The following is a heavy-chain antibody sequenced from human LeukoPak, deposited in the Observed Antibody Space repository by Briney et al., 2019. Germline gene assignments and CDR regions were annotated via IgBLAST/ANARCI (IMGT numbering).Heavy chain of an antibody. J-gene: IGHJ4*02. CDR2: INPHTGVT. CDR1: GYTFTDSY. D-gene: IGHD1-26*01. Sequence: GASVNVSCKASGYTFTDSYVHWVRQAPGQGLEWMGWINPHTGVTNYAQKFQGRVTLTRDTSISTAYVELSRLRSDDTAVYYCARVSGSYKWFDCWGQGTLVTVSS. CDR3: ARVSGSYKWFDC. V-gene: IGHV1-2*02.